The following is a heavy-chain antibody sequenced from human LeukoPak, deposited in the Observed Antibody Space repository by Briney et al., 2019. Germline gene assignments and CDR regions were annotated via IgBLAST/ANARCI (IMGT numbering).Heavy chain of an antibody. D-gene: IGHD2-2*01. CDR2: ISGSGGST. CDR1: GFTFSSYA. CDR3: AKVNSDIVVVPAATSFDY. J-gene: IGHJ4*02. V-gene: IGHV3-23*01. Sequence: GGSLRLSCAASGFTFSSYAMSWVRQAPGKGLEGVSAISGSGGSTYYADSVKGRFSISRDNSKNTLYLQMNSLRAEDTAVYYCAKVNSDIVVVPAATSFDYWGQGTLVTVSS.